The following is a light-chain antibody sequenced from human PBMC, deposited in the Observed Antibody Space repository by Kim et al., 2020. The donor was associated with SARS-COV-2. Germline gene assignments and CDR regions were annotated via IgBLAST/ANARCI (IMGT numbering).Light chain of an antibody. CDR2: GKN. V-gene: IGLV3-19*01. CDR3: NSRDSNDNVV. Sequence: SSELTQDPAQDRESTRTNCSHCPGDSLRTSAGTWYQQKPGQAPILVIYGKNNRPSGIPDRFSGSSSGNTASLTITGTQAGDEADYYCNSRDSNDNVVFGG. CDR1: SLRTSA. J-gene: IGLJ2*01.